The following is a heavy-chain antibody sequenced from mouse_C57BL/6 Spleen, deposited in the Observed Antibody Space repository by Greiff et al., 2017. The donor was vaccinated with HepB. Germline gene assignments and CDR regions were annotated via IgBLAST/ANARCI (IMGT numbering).Heavy chain of an antibody. V-gene: IGHV7-3*01. CDR1: GFTFTDYN. Sequence: EVKLMESGGGLVQPGGSLSLSCAASGFTFTDYNMSWVRQPPGKALEWLGFIRNKANGYTTEYSASVKGRFTISRDNSQSILYLQMNALRDEDRATYYYARYLYGNFSFDYWGQGTTLTVSS. J-gene: IGHJ2*01. CDR2: IRNKANGYTT. D-gene: IGHD2-1*01. CDR3: ARYLYGNFSFDY.